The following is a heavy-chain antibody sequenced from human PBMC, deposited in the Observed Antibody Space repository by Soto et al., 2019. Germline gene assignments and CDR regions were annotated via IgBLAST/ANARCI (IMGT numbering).Heavy chain of an antibody. CDR2: INAGNGNT. CDR3: ARVAYYDFWSGYYTARGLFDY. J-gene: IGHJ4*02. Sequence: QVQLVQSGAEVKKPGASVKVSCKASGYTFTSYAMHWVRQAPGQRLEWMGWINAGNGNTKYSQKFQGRVTITRDTSASTAYMELSSLRSEDTAVYYCARVAYYDFWSGYYTARGLFDYCGQGTLVTVSS. CDR1: GYTFTSYA. D-gene: IGHD3-3*01. V-gene: IGHV1-3*01.